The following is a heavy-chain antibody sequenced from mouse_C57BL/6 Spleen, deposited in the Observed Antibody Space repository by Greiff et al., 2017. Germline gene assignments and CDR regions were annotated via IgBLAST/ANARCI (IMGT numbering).Heavy chain of an antibody. CDR1: GFSLTSYA. CDR3: DREIYDCYPGV. V-gene: IGHV2-9-1*01. J-gene: IGHJ1*03. D-gene: IGHD2-3*01. CDR2: IWTGGGT. Sequence: VKLMESGPGLVAPSQSLSITCTVSGFSLTSYAISWVRQPPGKGLEWLGVIWTGGGTTYNSALKSRLSISKDNSKSQVFLKMNSLQTDDTARYYCDREIYDCYPGVWGTGTTVTVSS.